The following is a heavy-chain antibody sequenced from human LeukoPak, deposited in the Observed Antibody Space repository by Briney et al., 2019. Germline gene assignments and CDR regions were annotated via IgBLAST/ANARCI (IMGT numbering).Heavy chain of an antibody. CDR3: AKDQGGKGYYYGMDV. CDR1: GYTLTELS. V-gene: IGHV3-30*18. J-gene: IGHJ6*02. D-gene: IGHD4-23*01. CDR2: ISYDGSNK. Sequence: SCKVSGYTLTELSMHWVRQAPGKGLEWGAVISYDGSNKYYADSVEGRFTISRDNSKNTLYLQMNSLRAEDTAVYYCAKDQGGKGYYYGMDVWGQGTTVTVSS.